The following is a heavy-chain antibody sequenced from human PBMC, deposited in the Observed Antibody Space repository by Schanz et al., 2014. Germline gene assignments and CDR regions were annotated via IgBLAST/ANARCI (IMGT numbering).Heavy chain of an antibody. CDR1: GFTFSDSW. J-gene: IGHJ4*02. CDR3: VRDTDYHFDY. V-gene: IGHV3-74*01. Sequence: EVQLVESGGGLVQPGGSLRLSCAASGFTFSDSWMHWVRQAPGKGLVWVSRTSNDGSFTTFADSVKGRFTISRDNAKNPLYLQMNSLRAEDTAVYYSVRDTDYHFDYWGQGTLVTVSS. D-gene: IGHD4-17*01. CDR2: TSNDGSFT.